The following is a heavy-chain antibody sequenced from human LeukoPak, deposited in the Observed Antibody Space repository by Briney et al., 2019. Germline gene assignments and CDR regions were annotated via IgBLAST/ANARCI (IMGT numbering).Heavy chain of an antibody. CDR3: AKALEVVGPSYYYYGMDV. D-gene: IGHD2-15*01. J-gene: IGHJ6*02. V-gene: IGHV3-23*01. CDR2: ISGSGGST. CDR1: GFTFSSYA. Sequence: PGASLRLSCAASGFTFSSYAMSWVRQAPGKGLEWVSAISGSGGSTYYADSVKGWFTISRDNSKNTLYLQMNSLRAEDTAVYYCAKALEVVGPSYYYYGMDVWGQGTTVTVSS.